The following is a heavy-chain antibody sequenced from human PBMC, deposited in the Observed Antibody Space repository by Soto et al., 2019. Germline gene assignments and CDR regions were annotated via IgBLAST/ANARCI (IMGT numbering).Heavy chain of an antibody. CDR2: MYNTGST. V-gene: IGHV4-59*01. Sequence: PSETLSLTCTVSGGSISGYYWSWIRQPPGKGLEWIGYMYNTGSTVYNPSFKSRVTISVDTSKNQFSLKLNSVTAADTAVYYCARQASGYYYGWFDPWGQGTLVTVSS. D-gene: IGHD3-22*01. CDR3: ARQASGYYYGWFDP. J-gene: IGHJ5*02. CDR1: GGSISGYY.